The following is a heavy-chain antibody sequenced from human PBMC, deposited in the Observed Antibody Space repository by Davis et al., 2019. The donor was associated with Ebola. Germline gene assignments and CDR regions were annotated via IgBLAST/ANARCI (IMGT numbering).Heavy chain of an antibody. Sequence: SETLSLTCAVYGGSFSGYYWSWIRQPPGKGLEWIGEINHSGSINYNPSLKSRVTISVDTSKNQFSLKLSSVTAADTAVYYCARQIVVVPAATYYFDYWGQGTLVTVSS. V-gene: IGHV4-34*01. J-gene: IGHJ4*02. CDR1: GGSFSGYY. CDR2: INHSGSI. CDR3: ARQIVVVPAATYYFDY. D-gene: IGHD2-2*01.